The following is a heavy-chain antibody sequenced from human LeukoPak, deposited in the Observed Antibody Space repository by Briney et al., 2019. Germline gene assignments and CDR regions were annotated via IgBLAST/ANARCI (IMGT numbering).Heavy chain of an antibody. CDR3: ARDHYGSGSLFDY. D-gene: IGHD3-10*01. J-gene: IGHJ4*02. CDR2: INPNSGGT. V-gene: IGHV1-2*02. Sequence: ASVKVSCKASGFTFTDYYMHWVRQAPGQGLEWMGWINPNSGGTNYAQKFQGRVTMTRDTSISTAYMELSRLRSDDTAVYYCARDHYGSGSLFDYWGQGTLVTVSS. CDR1: GFTFTDYY.